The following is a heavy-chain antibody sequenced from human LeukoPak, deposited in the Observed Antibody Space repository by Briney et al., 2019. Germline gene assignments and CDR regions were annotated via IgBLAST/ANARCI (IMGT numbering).Heavy chain of an antibody. CDR3: ARADSSGWYGDAFDI. D-gene: IGHD6-19*01. Sequence: SETLSLTCAVSGGSISSSNWWSWVRQPPGKGLEWIGEIYHSGSTNYNPSLKSRVTISVDKSKNQLSLKLSSATAADTAVYYCARADSSGWYGDAFDIWGQGTMVTVSS. CDR1: GGSISSSNW. CDR2: IYHSGST. V-gene: IGHV4-4*02. J-gene: IGHJ3*02.